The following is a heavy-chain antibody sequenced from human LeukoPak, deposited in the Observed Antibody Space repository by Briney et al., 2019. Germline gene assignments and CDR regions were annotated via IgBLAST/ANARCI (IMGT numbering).Heavy chain of an antibody. J-gene: IGHJ3*02. CDR2: INPNSGGT. CDR3: ARVGDGLNDAFDI. V-gene: IGHV1-2*06. Sequence: EASVKVSCKASGYTFTGYYMNWVRQAPGQGPEWMGRINPNSGGTNYAQKFQGRVTMTRDTSISTAYMELSRLRSDDTAVYYCARVGDGLNDAFDIWGQGTMVTVSS. CDR1: GYTFTGYY. D-gene: IGHD5-24*01.